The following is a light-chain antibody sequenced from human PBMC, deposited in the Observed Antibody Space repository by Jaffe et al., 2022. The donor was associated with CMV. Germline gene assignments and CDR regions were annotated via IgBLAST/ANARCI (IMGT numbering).Light chain of an antibody. Sequence: QSALTQPASVSGSPGQSITISCTETSSDVGGYDYVSWYQQHPGKAPKLMIYDVSNRPSGVSNRYSGSKSGNTASLTISGLQAEDEAEYYCSSYTSSSTWVFGGGTKLTVL. CDR3: SSYTSSSTWV. CDR1: SSDVGGYDY. V-gene: IGLV2-14*03. CDR2: DVS. J-gene: IGLJ3*02.